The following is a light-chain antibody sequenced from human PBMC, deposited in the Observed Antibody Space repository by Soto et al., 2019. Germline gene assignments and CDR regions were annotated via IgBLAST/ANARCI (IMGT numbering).Light chain of an antibody. CDR1: NXDVGDYNY. J-gene: IGLJ1*01. CDR2: EVS. CDR3: SSYTSISTLYV. V-gene: IGLV2-14*01. Sequence: SALTQPASVSGSPGQSITISCTGTNXDVGDYNYVSWYQQHPGKAPELMIYEVSHRPSGVSNRFSGSKSDNTASLTISGPQAEDEADYYCSSYTSISTLYVFGTGTKVTVL.